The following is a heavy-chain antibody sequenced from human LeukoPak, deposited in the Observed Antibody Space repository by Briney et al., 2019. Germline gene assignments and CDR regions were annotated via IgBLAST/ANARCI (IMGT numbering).Heavy chain of an antibody. V-gene: IGHV4-31*03. D-gene: IGHD3-22*01. CDR2: IYYSGST. J-gene: IGHJ4*02. CDR1: GGSISSGGYY. CDR3: AREIVYYYDSSGYSRSYYFDY. Sequence: SQTLSLTCTVSGGSISSGGYYWSWIRQHPGKGLEWIGYIYYSGSTYYNPSLKSRVTISVDTSKNQFSLKLSSVTAADTAVYYCAREIVYYYDSSGYSRSYYFDYWGQGTLVTVSS.